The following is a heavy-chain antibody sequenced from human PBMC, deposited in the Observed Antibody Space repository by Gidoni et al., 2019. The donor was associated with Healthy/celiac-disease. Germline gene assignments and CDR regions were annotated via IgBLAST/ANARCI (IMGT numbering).Heavy chain of an antibody. D-gene: IGHD2-21*02. V-gene: IGHV3-7*03. CDR2: IKQDGSEK. CDR3: ARSPLPLLAYCGGDCYPDY. CDR1: GFTFSSYW. Sequence: EVQLVESGGGLVQPGGYLRLSCAASGFTFSSYWLSWVRQAPGKGLEWVANIKQDGSEKYYVDSVKGRFTISRDNAKNSLYLQMNSLRAEDTAVYYCARSPLPLLAYCGGDCYPDYWGQGTLVTVSS. J-gene: IGHJ4*02.